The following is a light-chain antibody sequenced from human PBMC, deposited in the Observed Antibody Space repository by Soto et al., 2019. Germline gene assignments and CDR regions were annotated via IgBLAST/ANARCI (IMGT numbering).Light chain of an antibody. CDR1: SSDVGAYNY. CDR3: CSYTTSNTFV. Sequence: QSVLTQPASVSGSLGQSITISCSGTSSDVGAYNYVSWYQQYPGKAPKLMIYHVTDRPSGVSNRFSGSKSGNTASLTISGLQAEDEADYYCCSYTTSNTFVFGTVTKLTVL. J-gene: IGLJ1*01. CDR2: HVT. V-gene: IGLV2-14*01.